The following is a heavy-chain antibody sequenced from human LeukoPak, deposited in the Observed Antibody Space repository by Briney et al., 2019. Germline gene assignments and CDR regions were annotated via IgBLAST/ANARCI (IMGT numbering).Heavy chain of an antibody. D-gene: IGHD5-18*01. J-gene: IGHJ4*02. V-gene: IGHV4-31*03. CDR3: ARVVRGYSYGYVVDY. Sequence: SQSLCLTCTVSGGSISSGGYYWSWIRQHRGKGLECIGYLYDSGSTYYDPSLKSRVTISVDTSKNQFSLKLSSVTAADTAVYYCARVVRGYSYGYVVDYWGQGTLVTVSS. CDR1: GGSISSGGYY. CDR2: LYDSGST.